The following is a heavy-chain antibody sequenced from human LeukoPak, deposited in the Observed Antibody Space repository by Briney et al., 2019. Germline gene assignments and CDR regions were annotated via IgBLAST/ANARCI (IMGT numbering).Heavy chain of an antibody. CDR3: ARETRTRLDY. D-gene: IGHD1-14*01. CDR1: GGPISSGDYY. CDR2: IYHSGST. Sequence: SETLSLTCTVSGGPISSGDYYWSWIRQPPGKGLEWIGYIYHSGSTHFNPSLKSRVTIPVDTSENQFSLKLSSVTAADTAVYYCARETRTRLDYWGQGTLVTVSS. V-gene: IGHV4-30-4*01. J-gene: IGHJ4*02.